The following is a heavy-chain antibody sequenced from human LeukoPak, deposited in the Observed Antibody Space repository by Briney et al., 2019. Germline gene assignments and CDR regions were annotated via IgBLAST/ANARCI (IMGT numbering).Heavy chain of an antibody. CDR3: AKDPKNREMATMAEYFQH. CDR1: GFTFSSYA. J-gene: IGHJ1*01. CDR2: ITGSGGST. V-gene: IGHV3-23*01. D-gene: IGHD5-24*01. Sequence: GASLRLSCAASGFTFSSYAMSWVRQAPGKGLEWVSAITGSGGSTYYADSVKGRFTISRDNSMNTLHLQMNSLRAEDTAVYYCAKDPKNREMATMAEYFQHWGQGTLVTVSS.